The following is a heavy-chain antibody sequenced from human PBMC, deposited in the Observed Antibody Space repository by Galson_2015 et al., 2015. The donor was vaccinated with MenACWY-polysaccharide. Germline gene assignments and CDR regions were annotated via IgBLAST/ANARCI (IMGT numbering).Heavy chain of an antibody. Sequence: SLRLSCAASGFTLSGYWMSWVRQAPGKGLEWVANIKQDGSENYYVGSVKGRITISRDNAKNSLYLQMNSLRAEDTAVYYCARGQKTLGPWGQGTLVTVSS. CDR2: IKQDGSEN. V-gene: IGHV3-7*04. CDR3: ARGQKTLGP. CDR1: GFTLSGYW. J-gene: IGHJ5*02.